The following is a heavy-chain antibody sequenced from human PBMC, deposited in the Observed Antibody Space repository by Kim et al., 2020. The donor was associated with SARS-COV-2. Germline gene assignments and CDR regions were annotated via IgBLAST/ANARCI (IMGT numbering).Heavy chain of an antibody. Sequence: SETLSLTCAVSGGSLKYYHWTWVRQAPSKGLEWIGEISSSGNTKYNPSLNNRASISVDTSTNQFSLNVRSVTAADTAIYYCARRPDGMDVWGQGTTVTV. V-gene: IGHV4-34*01. CDR3: ARRPDGMDV. CDR1: GGSLKYYH. CDR2: ISSSGNT. J-gene: IGHJ6*02.